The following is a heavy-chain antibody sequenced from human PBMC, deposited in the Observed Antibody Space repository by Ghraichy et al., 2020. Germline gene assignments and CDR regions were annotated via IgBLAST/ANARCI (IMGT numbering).Heavy chain of an antibody. V-gene: IGHV3-23*01. CDR1: GFTFSSYA. D-gene: IGHD3-22*01. CDR2: ISGSGGST. CDR3: AKALITMIVVVPSCAFDI. J-gene: IGHJ3*02. Sequence: GGSLRLSCAASGFTFSSYAMSWVRQAPGKGLEWVSAISGSGGSTYYADSVKGRFTISRDNSKNTLYLQMNSLRAEDTAVYYCAKALITMIVVVPSCAFDIWGQGTMVTVSS.